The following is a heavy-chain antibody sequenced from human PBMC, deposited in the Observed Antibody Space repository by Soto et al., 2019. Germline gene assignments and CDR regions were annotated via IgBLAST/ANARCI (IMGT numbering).Heavy chain of an antibody. Sequence: EVQLLESGGGLVQPGGSLRLSCAASGFTFSTSGMSWVRQAPGRGLEWVSSIRGSGDYTNYADSVKGRFTISRDNSKNKLFLQINSLTAEDTAVYYCASPGGFDIWGQGTMVAVSS. V-gene: IGHV3-23*01. CDR1: GFTFSTSG. J-gene: IGHJ3*02. CDR3: ASPGGFDI. CDR2: IRGSGDYT. D-gene: IGHD2-15*01.